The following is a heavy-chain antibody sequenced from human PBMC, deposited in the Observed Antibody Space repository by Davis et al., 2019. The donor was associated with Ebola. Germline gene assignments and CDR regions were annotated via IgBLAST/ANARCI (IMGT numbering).Heavy chain of an antibody. D-gene: IGHD4-17*01. CDR1: GGSISSYY. CDR3: ARYGDYTSADY. J-gene: IGHJ4*02. CDR2: IYYSGST. V-gene: IGHV4-39*01. Sequence: SETLSLTCTVSGGSISSYYWGWIRQPPGKGLEWIGSIYYSGSTYYNPSLKSRVTISVDTSKNQFSLKLSSVTAADTAVYYCARYGDYTSADYWGQGTLVTVSS.